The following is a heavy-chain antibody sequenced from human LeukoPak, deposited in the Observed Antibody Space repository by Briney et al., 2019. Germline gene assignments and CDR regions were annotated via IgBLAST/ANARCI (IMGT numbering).Heavy chain of an antibody. J-gene: IGHJ4*02. CDR2: IYYSGSI. CDR1: GDSISGYY. CDR3: ARLRGNYFPDY. D-gene: IGHD4-11*01. Sequence: SETLSLTCTVSGDSISGYYWTWIRQPPGKGLEWIGYIYYSGSINYNPSLKSRLTISVDMSKNQFSLKLSSVTAADTAVYYCARLRGNYFPDYWGQGTLVTVSS. V-gene: IGHV4-59*01.